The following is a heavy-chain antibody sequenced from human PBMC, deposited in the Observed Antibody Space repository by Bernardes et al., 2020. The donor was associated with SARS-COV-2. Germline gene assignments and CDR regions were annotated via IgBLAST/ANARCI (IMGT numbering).Heavy chain of an antibody. CDR1: GFTFRLST. V-gene: IGHV3-48*02. CDR2: ISTTSSTI. Sequence: VGSLILSCVASGFTFRLSTMNWVRQAPGQGLEWVSSISTTSSTIFYADSVRGRFTISRDNAKTSLFLQMSSLKDEDTAVYYCARGTLERVPDAFDIWGQGTRVTVSS. J-gene: IGHJ3*02. CDR3: ARGTLERVPDAFDI.